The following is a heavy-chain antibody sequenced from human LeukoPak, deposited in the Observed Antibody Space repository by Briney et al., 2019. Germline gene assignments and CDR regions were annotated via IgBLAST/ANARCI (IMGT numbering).Heavy chain of an antibody. CDR1: GFTFSSYA. CDR2: ISGSVGST. V-gene: IGHV3-23*01. CDR3: AINSGQYCSGGSCYDY. Sequence: GRSLRLSCAASGFTFSSYAMSWVRPAPGKGLEWVSAISGSVGSTYYADSVKGRFTNSRDNSKNTLYLQMNSLRAEDTAVYYCAINSGQYCSGGSCYDYWGQGTLVTVSS. D-gene: IGHD2-15*01. J-gene: IGHJ4*02.